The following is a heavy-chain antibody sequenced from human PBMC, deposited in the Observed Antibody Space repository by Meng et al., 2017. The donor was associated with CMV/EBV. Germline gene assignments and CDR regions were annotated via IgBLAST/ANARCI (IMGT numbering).Heavy chain of an antibody. J-gene: IGHJ4*02. CDR1: GFTFSSYA. V-gene: IGHV3-30*04. CDR2: ISYDGSNK. CDR3: ARGGGDYSGYDWEADY. D-gene: IGHD5-12*01. Sequence: GESLKISCAASGFTFSSYAMHWVRQAPGKGLEWVAVISYDGSNKYYADSVKGRFTISRDNAKNTLYLQMNSLRAEDTAVYYCARGGGDYSGYDWEADYWGQGTLVTVS.